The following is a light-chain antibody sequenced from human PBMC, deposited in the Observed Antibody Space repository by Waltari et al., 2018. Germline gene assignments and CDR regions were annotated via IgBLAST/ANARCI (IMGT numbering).Light chain of an antibody. CDR1: SSDVGGYNY. Sequence: QSALTQPASVSGSPGQSITISCTGTSSDVGGYNYVSWYQQHPGIAPKLMIYEVSNRPSGVSNRCSGSKAGNTASLTISGLQAEDEADYYCSSYTSSSTWVFGGGTKLTVL. J-gene: IGLJ3*02. CDR3: SSYTSSSTWV. CDR2: EVS. V-gene: IGLV2-14*01.